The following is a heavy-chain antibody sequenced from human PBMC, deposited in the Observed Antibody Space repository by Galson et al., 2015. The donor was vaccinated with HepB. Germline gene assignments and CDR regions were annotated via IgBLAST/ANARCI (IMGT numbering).Heavy chain of an antibody. D-gene: IGHD1-1*01. CDR2: ISSRSYI. CDR1: GFTFSSYS. Sequence: SLRLSCAASGFTFSSYSMNWVRQAPGKGLEWVSSISSRSYIYYADSVKGRFTISRDNAKNSLYLQMNSLRAEDTAVYYCARDQVLDYWGQGTLVTVSS. V-gene: IGHV3-21*01. CDR3: ARDQVLDY. J-gene: IGHJ4*02.